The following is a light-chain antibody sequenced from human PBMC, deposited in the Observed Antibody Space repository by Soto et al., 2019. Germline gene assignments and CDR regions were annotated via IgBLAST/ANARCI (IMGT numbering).Light chain of an antibody. CDR1: QTIGGN. CDR2: SGS. V-gene: IGKV3-15*01. Sequence: EIVLTQSPATRSVFPGETATLSGRDSQTIGGNLAWYQQRPGQAPRLLVSSGSTRATGIPARFSGRGSGSEFTLTISSLQSEDFALYYCQQYNDWPQTFGQGTKVEI. CDR3: QQYNDWPQT. J-gene: IGKJ1*01.